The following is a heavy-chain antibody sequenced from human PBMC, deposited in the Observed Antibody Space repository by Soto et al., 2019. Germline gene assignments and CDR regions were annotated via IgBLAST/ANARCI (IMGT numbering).Heavy chain of an antibody. D-gene: IGHD6-13*01. J-gene: IGHJ4*02. Sequence: LSLTCAASGFTFSSYAMSWVRQAPGKGLEWVSAISGSGGSTYYADSVKGRFTISRDNSKNTLYLQMNSLRAEDTAVYYCAKDLVPPGEPHFDYWGQGTLVTVSS. CDR3: AKDLVPPGEPHFDY. CDR1: GFTFSSYA. V-gene: IGHV3-23*01. CDR2: ISGSGGST.